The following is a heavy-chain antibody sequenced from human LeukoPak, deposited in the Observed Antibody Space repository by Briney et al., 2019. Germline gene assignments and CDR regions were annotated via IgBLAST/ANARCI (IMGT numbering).Heavy chain of an antibody. CDR3: ARLGSSDAFDI. V-gene: IGHV4-39*01. CDR1: GGSISSSSYY. CDR2: FYYSGNT. Sequence: SETLSLTCTVSGGSISSSSYYWGWIRQPPGKGLEWIGSFYYSGNTYYNPSLKSRVTISVDTSKNQFSLKLSSVTAADMAVYYCARLGSSDAFDIWGQGTMVTVSS. D-gene: IGHD1-26*01. J-gene: IGHJ3*02.